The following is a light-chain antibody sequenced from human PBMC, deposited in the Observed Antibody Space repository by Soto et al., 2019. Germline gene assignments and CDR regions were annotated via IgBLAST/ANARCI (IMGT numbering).Light chain of an antibody. J-gene: IGLJ1*01. V-gene: IGLV2-14*01. Sequence: SVLTQPASVSGSPGQSITISCTGTRRDVGGYNYVSWYQQYPGKSPKLLIYEVTHRPSGASNRFSGSKSGNTASLTISGLQAEDEADYYCSSYTISNTLPFVFGTGTKVTVL. CDR3: SSYTISNTLPFV. CDR1: RRDVGGYNY. CDR2: EVT.